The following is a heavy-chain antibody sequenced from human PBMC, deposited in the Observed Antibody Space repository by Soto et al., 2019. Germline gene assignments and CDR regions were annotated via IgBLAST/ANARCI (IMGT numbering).Heavy chain of an antibody. V-gene: IGHV4-34*01. CDR1: GGSFSGYY. J-gene: IGHJ5*02. CDR2: INHSGST. Sequence: PSETLSLTCAVYGGSFSGYYWSWIRQPPGKGLEWIGEINHSGSTNYNPSLKSRVTISVDTSKNQFSLKLSSVTAADTAVYYCARAHYYGSGSYGYWFDPWGQGTLVTVYS. CDR3: ARAHYYGSGSYGYWFDP. D-gene: IGHD3-10*01.